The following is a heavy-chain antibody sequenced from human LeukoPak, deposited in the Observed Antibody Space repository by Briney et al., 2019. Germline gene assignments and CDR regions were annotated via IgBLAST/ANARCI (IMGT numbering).Heavy chain of an antibody. D-gene: IGHD7-27*01. CDR3: ARGLLTGGRGWFDP. Sequence: GGSLRLSCAASGFTFSSYGMHWVRQAPGKGLEWVAVIWYDGSNKYYADSVKGRFTISRDNSKNTLYLQMNSLGAEDTAVYYCARGLLTGGRGWFDPWGQGTLVTVSS. J-gene: IGHJ5*02. CDR1: GFTFSSYG. V-gene: IGHV3-33*01. CDR2: IWYDGSNK.